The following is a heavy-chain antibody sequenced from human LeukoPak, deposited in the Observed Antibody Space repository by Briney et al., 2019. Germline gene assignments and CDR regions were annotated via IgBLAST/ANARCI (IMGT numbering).Heavy chain of an antibody. CDR1: GFTFSSYS. Sequence: GGSLRLSCAASGFTFSSYSMNWVRQAPGKGLEWVSSISSSSYIYYADSVKGRFTISRDNAKNSLYLQMNSLRAEDTAVYYCARADGQLVLGRVYFDYWGQRTLVTVSS. J-gene: IGHJ4*02. V-gene: IGHV3-21*01. CDR2: ISSSSYI. CDR3: ARADGQLVLGRVYFDY. D-gene: IGHD6-13*01.